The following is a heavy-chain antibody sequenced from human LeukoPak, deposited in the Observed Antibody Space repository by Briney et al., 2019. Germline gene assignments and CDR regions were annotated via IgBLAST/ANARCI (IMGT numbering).Heavy chain of an antibody. CDR3: ARHVLVLRYFDWLSSWYFDY. Sequence: PSETLSLTCTVSGGSISSYYWSWIRQPPGKGLEWIGSIYYSGSTYYNPSLKSRVTISVDTSKNQFSLKLSSVTAADTAVYYCARHVLVLRYFDWLSSWYFDYWGQGTLVTVSS. D-gene: IGHD3-9*01. J-gene: IGHJ4*02. CDR1: GGSISSYY. CDR2: IYYSGST. V-gene: IGHV4-39*01.